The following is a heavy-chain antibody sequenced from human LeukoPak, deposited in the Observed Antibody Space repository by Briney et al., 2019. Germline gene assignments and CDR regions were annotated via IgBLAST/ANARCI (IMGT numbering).Heavy chain of an antibody. CDR1: GFTFSSYW. J-gene: IGHJ3*02. V-gene: IGHV3-74*01. CDR2: INSDGSTT. Sequence: GGSLRLSCAASGFTFSSYWMHWVRQGSGKGLVWVSRINSDGSTTSYADSVKGRFTISRDNAKNTLYLQMNSLRAEDTAVYYCARDHGVRGLISHDAFDIWGQGTVVTVSS. CDR3: ARDHGVRGLISHDAFDI. D-gene: IGHD3-10*01.